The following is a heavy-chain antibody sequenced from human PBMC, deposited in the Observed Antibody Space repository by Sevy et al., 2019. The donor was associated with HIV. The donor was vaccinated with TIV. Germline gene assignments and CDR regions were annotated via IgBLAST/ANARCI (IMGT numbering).Heavy chain of an antibody. D-gene: IGHD3-10*01. CDR3: ARDFKGVRGVVYYYYYYGMDV. CDR2: INAGNGNT. V-gene: IGHV1-3*01. CDR1: GYTFTSYA. Sequence: ASVKVSCKASGYTFTSYAMHWVRQAPGQRLEWMGWINAGNGNTKYSQKFQGRVTITRDTSASTAYMELSSLRSEDTAVYYCARDFKGVRGVVYYYYYYGMDVWGQGTTVTVSS. J-gene: IGHJ6*02.